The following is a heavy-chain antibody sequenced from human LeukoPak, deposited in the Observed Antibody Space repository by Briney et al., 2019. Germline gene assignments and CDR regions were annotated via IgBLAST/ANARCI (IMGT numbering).Heavy chain of an antibody. J-gene: IGHJ6*02. CDR3: AESTIAVAGTNYYYGMDV. D-gene: IGHD6-19*01. V-gene: IGHV1-46*01. CDR2: INPSGGST. Sequence: ASVKVSCKASGGTFSSYAISWVRQAPGQGLEWMGIINPSGGSTSYAQKFQGRVTMTRDTSTSTVYMELSSLRSEDTAVYYCAESTIAVAGTNYYYGMDVWGQGTTVTVSS. CDR1: GGTFSSYA.